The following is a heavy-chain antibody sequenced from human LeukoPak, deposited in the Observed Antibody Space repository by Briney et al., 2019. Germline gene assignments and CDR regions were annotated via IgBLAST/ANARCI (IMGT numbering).Heavy chain of an antibody. Sequence: TSETLSLTCTVSGGSISSGGYYWSWIRQHPGKGLEWIGYIYYSGSTYYNPSLKSRVTISVDTSKNQFSLKLSSVTAADTAVYYCARQRLWFRNDAFDIWGQGTMVTVSS. D-gene: IGHD5-18*01. CDR2: IYYSGST. CDR3: ARQRLWFRNDAFDI. J-gene: IGHJ3*02. CDR1: GGSISSGGYY. V-gene: IGHV4-31*03.